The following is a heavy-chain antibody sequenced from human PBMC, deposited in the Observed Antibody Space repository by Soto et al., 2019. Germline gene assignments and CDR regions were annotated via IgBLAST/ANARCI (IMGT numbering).Heavy chain of an antibody. Sequence: EVQLVESGGGLVQPGGSLRLSCAASGFTFSSYWMNWVRQAPGKGLEWVANIKQDGSEKDYVDSVKGRFTIPRDNPKNSVYRQTNSLRDGDAVVYYCTPLGRYWYFCLWGRGTLVPDSS. V-gene: IGHV3-7*01. CDR1: GFTFSSYW. CDR3: TPLGRYWYFCL. J-gene: IGHJ2*01. CDR2: IKQDGSEK.